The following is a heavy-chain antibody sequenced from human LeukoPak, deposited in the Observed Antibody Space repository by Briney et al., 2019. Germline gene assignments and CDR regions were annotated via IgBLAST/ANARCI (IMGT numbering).Heavy chain of an antibody. Sequence: QPGGSLRLSCAASGFTFSSYGMHWGRQAPGKGREWVAVIWYDGSNKYYADSVKGRFTSSRDNSKNTLYLQMNSMRAEDTAVYYCIATAYYDSSGYSSLDYWGQGTLVTVSS. V-gene: IGHV3-33*01. J-gene: IGHJ4*02. CDR1: GFTFSSYG. D-gene: IGHD3-22*01. CDR2: IWYDGSNK. CDR3: IATAYYDSSGYSSLDY.